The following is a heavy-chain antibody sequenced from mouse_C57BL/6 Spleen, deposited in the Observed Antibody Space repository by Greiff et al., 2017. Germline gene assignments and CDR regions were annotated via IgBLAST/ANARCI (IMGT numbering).Heavy chain of an antibody. V-gene: IGHV1-81*01. Sequence: QLPQSGAELARPGASVKLSCKASGYTFTSYGVSWVKQRTGQGPEWIGEIYPRSGNNYYNEKFKGKATLTADKSSSTAYMELRSLTSEDSAVYFCARDYYGSSDVDYWGQGTTLTVSS. D-gene: IGHD1-1*01. CDR1: GYTFTSYG. CDR3: ARDYYGSSDVDY. J-gene: IGHJ2*01. CDR2: IYPRSGNN.